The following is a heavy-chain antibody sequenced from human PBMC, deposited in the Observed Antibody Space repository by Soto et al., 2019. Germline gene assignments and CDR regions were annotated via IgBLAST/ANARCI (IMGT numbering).Heavy chain of an antibody. CDR1: GFTISSNA. D-gene: IGHD1-1*01. CDR2: ISDRGDTT. V-gene: IGHV3-23*01. Sequence: GGSLRLSCAASGFTISSNAMYWVRQAPGKGLEWVSAISDRGDTTHYADSVKGRFTISRDTSKNTLYLLLNTLRADDTAVYYCAKDKPGTTSFDYWGQGTLVTVSS. CDR3: AKDKPGTTSFDY. J-gene: IGHJ4*02.